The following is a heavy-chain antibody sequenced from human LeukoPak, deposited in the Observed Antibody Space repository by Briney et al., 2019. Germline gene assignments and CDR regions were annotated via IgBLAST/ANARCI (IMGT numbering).Heavy chain of an antibody. CDR2: INPNSGGT. V-gene: IGHV1-2*02. Sequence: ASVKVSCKASGYTFTGYYMHWVRQAPGQGLEWMGWINPNSGGTNYAQKFRGRVTMTRDTSISTAYMELSRLRSDDTAVYYCARGQYTDYYGMDVWGQGTTVTVSS. CDR1: GYTFTGYY. CDR3: ARGQYTDYYGMDV. D-gene: IGHD6-6*01. J-gene: IGHJ6*02.